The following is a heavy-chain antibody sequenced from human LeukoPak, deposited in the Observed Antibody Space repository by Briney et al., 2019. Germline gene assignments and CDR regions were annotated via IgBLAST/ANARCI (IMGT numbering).Heavy chain of an antibody. Sequence: PGGSLRLSCSVSGFTFSKSNMHWVRQTPGKGLEWVAFILYDGSSDSYADSVKGRITVSRDNTRNTLYLVLNSLKAEDTAIYYCAKDWKYSTEYWGQGTLVTVSS. CDR1: GFTFSKSN. J-gene: IGHJ4*02. V-gene: IGHV3-30*02. CDR2: ILYDGSSD. CDR3: AKDWKYSTEY. D-gene: IGHD1-7*01.